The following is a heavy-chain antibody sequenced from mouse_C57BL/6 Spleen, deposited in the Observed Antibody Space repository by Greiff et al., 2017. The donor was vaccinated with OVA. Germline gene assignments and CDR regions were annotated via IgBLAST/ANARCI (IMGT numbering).Heavy chain of an antibody. CDR3: ARRYDGYYDY. Sequence: VQRVESGPELVKPGASVKISCKASGYAFSSSWMNWVKQRPGKGLEWIGRIYPGDGDTNYNGKFKGKATLTADKSSSTAYMQLSSLTSEDSAVYFCARRYDGYYDYWGQGTTLTVSS. CDR2: IYPGDGDT. V-gene: IGHV1-82*01. J-gene: IGHJ2*01. CDR1: GYAFSSSW. D-gene: IGHD2-3*01.